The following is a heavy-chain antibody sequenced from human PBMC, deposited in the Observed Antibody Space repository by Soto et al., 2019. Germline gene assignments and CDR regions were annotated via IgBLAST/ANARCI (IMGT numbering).Heavy chain of an antibody. Sequence: EVQLVESGGGLVQPGGSLRLSCLASEFTFNTYWMNWVRQAPGRGLEWVANIKDDGSEKTYVDSVKGRFTISRDNGKKSLYLQINSLRGEDTAVYFCAREWGTPGRGSAVGYYYHYGMDVWGQGSTVTVSS. J-gene: IGHJ6*02. CDR2: IKDDGSEK. V-gene: IGHV3-7*05. CDR1: EFTFNTYW. CDR3: AREWGTPGRGSAVGYYYHYGMDV. D-gene: IGHD6-19*01.